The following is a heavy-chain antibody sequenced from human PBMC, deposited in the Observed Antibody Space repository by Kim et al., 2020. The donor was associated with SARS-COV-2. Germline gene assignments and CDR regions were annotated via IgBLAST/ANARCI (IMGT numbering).Heavy chain of an antibody. J-gene: IGHJ5*02. D-gene: IGHD3-10*01. CDR3: ARRVWFGEEDWFDP. V-gene: IGHV4-39*01. Sequence: SETLSLTCTVSGGSISSSSYYWGWIRQPPGKGLEWIGSIYYSGSTYYNPSLKSRVTISVDTSKNQFSLKLSSVTAADTAVYYCARRVWFGEEDWFDPWGQGTLVTVSS. CDR1: GGSISSSSYY. CDR2: IYYSGST.